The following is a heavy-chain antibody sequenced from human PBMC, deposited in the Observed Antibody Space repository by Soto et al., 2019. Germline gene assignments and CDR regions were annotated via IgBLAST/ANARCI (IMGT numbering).Heavy chain of an antibody. J-gene: IGHJ3*02. CDR2: IRGSGGRT. D-gene: IGHD3-16*01. CDR3: AKDMTGGEDGCLDTWGAGDI. V-gene: IGHV3-23*01. Sequence: EVQLLESGGGLVQPGGSLRLSCAASGFTFSSYCMSWVRQAPGKGLEWVADIRGSGGRTYYADSVKGRFTISRDNAKNTLYLQMHSLRAEDTAVYYCAKDMTGGEDGCLDTWGAGDIWGQGTMVTVSS. CDR1: GFTFSSYC.